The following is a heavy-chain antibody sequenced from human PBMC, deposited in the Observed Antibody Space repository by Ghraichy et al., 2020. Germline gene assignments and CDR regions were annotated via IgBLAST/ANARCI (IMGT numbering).Heavy chain of an antibody. J-gene: IGHJ6*03. CDR2: ISYDGSNK. Sequence: GGSLRLSCAASGFTFSSYAMHWVRQAPGKGLEWVAVISYDGSNKYYADSVKGRFTISRDNSKNTLYLQMNSLRAEDTAVYYCARGVDIVVVVAAKDYYYMDVWGKGTTVTVSS. D-gene: IGHD2-15*01. CDR3: ARGVDIVVVVAAKDYYYMDV. CDR1: GFTFSSYA. V-gene: IGHV3-30-3*01.